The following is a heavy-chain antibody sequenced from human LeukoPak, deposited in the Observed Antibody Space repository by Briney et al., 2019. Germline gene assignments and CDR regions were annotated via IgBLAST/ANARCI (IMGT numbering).Heavy chain of an antibody. CDR1: GGSISSSSDY. CDR2: IYYHENT. V-gene: IGHV4-39*01. Sequence: SETLSLTCTVSGGSISSSSDYWGWIRQAPGKGLEWIGSIYYHENTYYNSSLKSRVTISVDTSKNQFSLKLSSVTAADTAVYYCASSYIVRGVISEDYWGQGTLVTVSS. J-gene: IGHJ4*02. D-gene: IGHD3-10*01. CDR3: ASSYIVRGVISEDY.